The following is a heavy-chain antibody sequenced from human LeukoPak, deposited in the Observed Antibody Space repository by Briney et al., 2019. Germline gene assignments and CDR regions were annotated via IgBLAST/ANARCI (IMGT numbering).Heavy chain of an antibody. J-gene: IGHJ5*02. CDR3: VRDDVSP. Sequence: ASVKVSCKTSGYTFTGYYIHWVRQAPGQGLEWMGWINPNSGGTNYAQNFQGRVAMTRDTSISTAYMELSRLRSDDTAVYYCVRDDVSPWGQGTLVTVSS. CDR1: GYTFTGYY. V-gene: IGHV1-2*02. CDR2: INPNSGGT.